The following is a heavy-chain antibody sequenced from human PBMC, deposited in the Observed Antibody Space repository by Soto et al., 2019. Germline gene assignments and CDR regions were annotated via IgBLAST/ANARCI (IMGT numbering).Heavy chain of an antibody. J-gene: IGHJ3*02. Sequence: QMQLVQSGPEVKKPGTSVKVSCKASGFTFTSSAMQWVRQARGQRLEWIGWIVVGSGNTNYAQKFQERVTITRDMSTSTAYMELSSLRYEDTAVYYCAADRPPAYYYDSSGYDAFDIWGQGTMVTVSS. CDR3: AADRPPAYYYDSSGYDAFDI. V-gene: IGHV1-58*02. CDR1: GFTFTSSA. D-gene: IGHD3-22*01. CDR2: IVVGSGNT.